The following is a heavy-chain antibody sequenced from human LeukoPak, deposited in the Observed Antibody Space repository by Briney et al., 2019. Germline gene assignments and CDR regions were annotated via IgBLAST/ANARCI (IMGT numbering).Heavy chain of an antibody. V-gene: IGHV4-39*07. CDR2: IYYSGSS. CDR3: ARDLRGGSSWYFRYYYYMDV. J-gene: IGHJ6*03. Sequence: SETLSLTCTVSGASISSSAYYWGWIRQPPGKGLKWIGSIYYSGSSYYNPSLKSRVTISVDTSKNQFSLKLSSVTAADTAVYYCARDLRGGSSWYFRYYYYMDVWGKGTTVTVSS. CDR1: GASISSSAYY. D-gene: IGHD6-13*01.